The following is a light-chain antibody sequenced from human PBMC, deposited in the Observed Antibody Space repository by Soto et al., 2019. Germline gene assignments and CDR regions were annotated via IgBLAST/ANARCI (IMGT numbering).Light chain of an antibody. CDR3: AVWDDSLSGVV. J-gene: IGLJ2*01. CDR1: TSNVGSNL. CDR2: NDY. V-gene: IGLV1-47*02. Sequence: QAVVAQPPSASGTPGQRVTIYCSGSTSNVGSNLASWYQQLPGSAPKLLIYNDYERPSGVPDRFSGSKSGTSASLGISGLRSEDEADYFCAVWDDSLSGVVFGGGTKLTVL.